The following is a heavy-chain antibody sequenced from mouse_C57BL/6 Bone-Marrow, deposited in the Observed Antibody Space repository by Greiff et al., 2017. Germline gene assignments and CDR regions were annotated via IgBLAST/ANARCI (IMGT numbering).Heavy chain of an antibody. Sequence: EVQGVESGAELVRPGASVKLSCTASGFNIKDDYMHWVKQRPEQGLEWIGWIDPENGDTEYASKFQGKATITADTSSNTAYLQLSSLTSEDTAVYDCTTSTVVAGYYAMDYWGQGTSVTVSS. CDR2: IDPENGDT. CDR3: TTSTVVAGYYAMDY. J-gene: IGHJ4*01. CDR1: GFNIKDDY. D-gene: IGHD1-1*01. V-gene: IGHV14-4*01.